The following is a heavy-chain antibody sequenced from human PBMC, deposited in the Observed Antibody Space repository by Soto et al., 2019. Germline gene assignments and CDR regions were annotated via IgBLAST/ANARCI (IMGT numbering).Heavy chain of an antibody. D-gene: IGHD3-22*01. V-gene: IGHV1-18*01. CDR2: ISAYNGHT. Sequence: QVQLVQSGAEVKKPGASVRVSCKASGYTFNTYGISWVRQAPGQGLEWMGWISAYNGHTNYAQNLQGRVTMTTDTYRTTAYLERRSLTSGDSAAYYCAGVAYYFASSGYSTPRGYFDYWGQGTLVTVSS. J-gene: IGHJ4*02. CDR1: GYTFNTYG. CDR3: AGVAYYFASSGYSTPRGYFDY.